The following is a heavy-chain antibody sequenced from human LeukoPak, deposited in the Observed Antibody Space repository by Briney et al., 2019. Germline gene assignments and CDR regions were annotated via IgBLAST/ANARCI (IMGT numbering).Heavy chain of an antibody. Sequence: ASVKVSCKASGYTITSYDINWVRQATGQGLEWMGWMNPNSGNTGYAQKFQGRVTMTRNTSISTAYMELSSLRSEDTAVYYCARHSSIWSYYFDYWGQGTLVTVSS. CDR2: MNPNSGNT. J-gene: IGHJ4*02. CDR3: ARHSSIWSYYFDY. V-gene: IGHV1-8*01. CDR1: GYTITSYD. D-gene: IGHD6-13*01.